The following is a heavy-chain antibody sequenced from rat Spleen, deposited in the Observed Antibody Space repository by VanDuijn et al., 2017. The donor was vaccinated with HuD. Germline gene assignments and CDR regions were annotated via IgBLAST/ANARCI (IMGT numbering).Heavy chain of an antibody. J-gene: IGHJ2*01. CDR2: ISSGGTT. D-gene: IGHD1-12*02. Sequence: QVQLKESGPGLVQPSQTLSLTCTVSGFSLTSSTINWVRQPPGKSLEWIAAISSGGTTSYDSALKSRLSISRDTSKSQVFLKMNSLQTEDTAMYFCARFGYYDGSYYLYFDYWGQGVMVTVSS. V-gene: IGHV2-6*01. CDR1: GFSLTSST. CDR3: ARFGYYDGSYYLYFDY.